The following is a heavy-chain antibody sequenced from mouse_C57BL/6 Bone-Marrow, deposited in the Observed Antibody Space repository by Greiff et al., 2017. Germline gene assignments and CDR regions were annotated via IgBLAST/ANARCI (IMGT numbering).Heavy chain of an antibody. V-gene: IGHV5-17*01. D-gene: IGHD3-3*01. J-gene: IGHJ2*01. CDR1: GFTFSDYG. CDR3: ARYLGDY. Sequence: VKLVESGGGLVKPGGSLKLSCAASGFTFSDYGMHWVRQAPEKGLEWVAYICSGSSTIYYADTVKDQFTISRDNAKNTLFVQMTSLRSGDTAMYYCARYLGDYWGKGTTLTVSS. CDR2: ICSGSSTI.